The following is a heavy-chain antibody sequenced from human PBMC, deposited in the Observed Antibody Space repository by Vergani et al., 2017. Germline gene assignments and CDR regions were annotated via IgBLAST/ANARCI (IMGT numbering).Heavy chain of an antibody. CDR3: AKDLGGCNSISCSYYMDV. Sequence: EVQLVESGGGLVQPGGSLRLSCAASGFTFSSYSMNWVRQAPGMGLEWVSYISSSTSTIYYADSVKGRFTISRDNAKNSLYLQMNSLRAEDTAVYYCAKDLGGCNSISCSYYMDVWGKGTTVTV. V-gene: IGHV3-48*01. CDR2: ISSSTSTI. D-gene: IGHD2/OR15-2a*01. CDR1: GFTFSSYS. J-gene: IGHJ6*03.